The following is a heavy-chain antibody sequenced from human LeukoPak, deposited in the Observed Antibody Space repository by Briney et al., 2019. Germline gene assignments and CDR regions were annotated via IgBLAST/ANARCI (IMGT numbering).Heavy chain of an antibody. CDR3: ARHDRRNYYGSGSSIDY. V-gene: IGHV4-34*01. J-gene: IGHJ4*02. D-gene: IGHD3-10*01. CDR2: INHSGST. CDR1: GGSFSGYY. Sequence: PSETLSLTCAVYGGSFSGYYWSWIRQPPGKGLEWIGEINHSGSTNYNPSLKSRVTISVDTSKNQFSLKLSSVTAADTAVYYCARHDRRNYYGSGSSIDYWGQGTLATVSS.